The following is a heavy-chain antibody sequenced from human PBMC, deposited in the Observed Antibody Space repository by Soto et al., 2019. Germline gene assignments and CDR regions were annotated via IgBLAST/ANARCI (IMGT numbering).Heavy chain of an antibody. CDR1: GGSFSGYY. V-gene: IGHV4-34*01. CDR2: INHSGST. CDR3: ARVSSGGEFFDY. J-gene: IGHJ4*02. Sequence: SETLSLTCAVYGGSFSGYYWSWIRQPPGKGLEWIGEINHSGSTNYNPSLKSRVTISVDRSKNQFSLKLSSVTAADTAVYYCARVSSGGEFFDYWGQGTLVTVSS. D-gene: IGHD3-10*01.